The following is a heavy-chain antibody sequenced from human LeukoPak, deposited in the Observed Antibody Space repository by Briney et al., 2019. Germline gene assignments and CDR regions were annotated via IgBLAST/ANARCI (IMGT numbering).Heavy chain of an antibody. CDR1: GFTFGSYS. V-gene: IGHV3-21*01. CDR3: ARGGGRELLTFFDY. D-gene: IGHD1-26*01. J-gene: IGHJ4*02. Sequence: PGGSLRLSCAASGFTFGSYSMNWVRQAPGKGLEWVSSISSSSSYIYYADSVKGRFTISRDNAKNSLYLQMNSLRAEDTAVYCCARGGGRELLTFFDYWGQGTLVTVSS. CDR2: ISSSSSYI.